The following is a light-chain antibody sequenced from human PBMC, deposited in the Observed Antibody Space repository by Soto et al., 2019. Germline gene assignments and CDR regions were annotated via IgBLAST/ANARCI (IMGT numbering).Light chain of an antibody. CDR3: QQYYSTIT. CDR2: WAS. J-gene: IGKJ5*01. CDR1: QSVLFSPNNKTY. V-gene: IGKV4-1*01. Sequence: DIVMTQSPDSLAVSLGERATINCKSSQSVLFSPNNKTYLAWYQQKPGQSPKLLIYWASTRESGVPDRFSGSGSGTDFTLTISSLQAEDVAVYYCQQYYSTITFGQGTRLEIK.